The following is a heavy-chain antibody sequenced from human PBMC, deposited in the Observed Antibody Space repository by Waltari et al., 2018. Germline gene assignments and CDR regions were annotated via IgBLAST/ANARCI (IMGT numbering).Heavy chain of an antibody. V-gene: IGHV3-23*01. Sequence: EVQLLESGGGLVQPGGSLRLSCAASGFTFSRYAMRWVRQAPGKGLAWVSAISGSGGSTYYADSVKGRFTISRDNSKNTLYPQMNSLRAEDTAVYYCAKDRLWFGEPNFDYWGQGTLVTVSS. J-gene: IGHJ4*02. CDR3: AKDRLWFGEPNFDY. CDR1: GFTFSRYA. CDR2: ISGSGGST. D-gene: IGHD3-10*01.